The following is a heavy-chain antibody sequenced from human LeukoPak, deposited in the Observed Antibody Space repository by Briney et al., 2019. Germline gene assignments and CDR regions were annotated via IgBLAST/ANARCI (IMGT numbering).Heavy chain of an antibody. D-gene: IGHD1-1*01. V-gene: IGHV4-39*01. J-gene: IGHJ4*02. Sequence: KPSETLSLTCTVSGGSISSRSYYWGWIRQPPGKGLEWIGSMYYSGNTYYNPSLKSRVTISVDTSKNQFSLKLSSVTAADTAVYYCARLLLRYPDYWGQGTLVTVSS. CDR1: GGSISSRSYY. CDR3: ARLLLRYPDY. CDR2: MYYSGNT.